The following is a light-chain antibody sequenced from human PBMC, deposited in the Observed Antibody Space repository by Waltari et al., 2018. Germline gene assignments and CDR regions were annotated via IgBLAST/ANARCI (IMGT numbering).Light chain of an antibody. Sequence: EIVLTQSPGTLSLSPGERATLSCRASQSVGGTLAWSQQKPGQAPGLLMYGTSLRAPGTPDRFSGTGSGTDFSLTISRLEPEDFAVYYCQHYVRLPATFGQGAKVGIK. CDR3: QHYVRLPAT. CDR2: GTS. J-gene: IGKJ1*01. CDR1: QSVGGT. V-gene: IGKV3-20*01.